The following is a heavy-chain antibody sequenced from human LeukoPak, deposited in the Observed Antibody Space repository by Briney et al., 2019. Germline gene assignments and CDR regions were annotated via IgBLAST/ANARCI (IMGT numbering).Heavy chain of an antibody. CDR3: AHSEDYYGSVDAFDI. D-gene: IGHD3-10*01. V-gene: IGHV2-5*02. Sequence: SGPTLVNPTQTLTLTCTFSGFSLSPSAVGVGWIRQPPGKALEWLAFIYWDDDKRYSPTLESRLTITKDTFKNQVVLTMTNMDPVDTATYYCAHSEDYYGSVDAFDIWGQGTMVTVSS. CDR1: GFSLSPSAVG. CDR2: IYWDDDK. J-gene: IGHJ3*02.